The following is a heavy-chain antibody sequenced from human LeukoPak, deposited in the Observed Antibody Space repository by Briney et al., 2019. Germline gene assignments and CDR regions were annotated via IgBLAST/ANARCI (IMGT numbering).Heavy chain of an antibody. CDR3: ARRYRGYSGYDGAPFDY. CDR2: IYYSGST. D-gene: IGHD5-12*01. V-gene: IGHV4-39*01. Sequence: SETLSLTGTVSGGSISSSSYYWGWIRQPPGKGLEWIGSIYYSGSTYYNPSLKSRVTISVDTSKNQFSLKLSSVTAADTAVYYCARRYRGYSGYDGAPFDYWGQGTLVTVSS. J-gene: IGHJ4*02. CDR1: GGSISSSSYY.